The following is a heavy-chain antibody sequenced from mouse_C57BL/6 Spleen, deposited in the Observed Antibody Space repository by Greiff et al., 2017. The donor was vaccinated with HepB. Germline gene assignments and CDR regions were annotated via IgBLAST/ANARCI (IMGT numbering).Heavy chain of an antibody. J-gene: IGHJ1*03. CDR1: GYSITSGYY. D-gene: IGHD4-1*01. Sequence: EVKLVESGPGLVKPSQSLSLTCSVTGYSITSGYYWNWIRQFPGNKLEWMGYISYDGSNNYNPSLKNRISITRDTSKNQFFLKLNSVTTEDTATYYCARPWDVWYFDVWGTGTTVTVSS. CDR2: ISYDGSN. V-gene: IGHV3-6*01. CDR3: ARPWDVWYFDV.